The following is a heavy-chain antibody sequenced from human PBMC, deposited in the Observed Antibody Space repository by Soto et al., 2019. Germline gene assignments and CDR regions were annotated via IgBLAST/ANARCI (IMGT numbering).Heavy chain of an antibody. V-gene: IGHV3-21*01. CDR1: VFTFSSYS. CDR3: ARDRVAVAGMRGYPGDY. J-gene: IGHJ4*02. Sequence: GGSMRLSCSASVFTFSSYSMNWVRQAPGKGLEWVSSISSSSSYIYYADSVKGRFTISRDNAKNSLYLQMNSLRAEDTAVYYCARDRVAVAGMRGYPGDYWGQGNLVTVSS. CDR2: ISSSSSYI. D-gene: IGHD6-19*01.